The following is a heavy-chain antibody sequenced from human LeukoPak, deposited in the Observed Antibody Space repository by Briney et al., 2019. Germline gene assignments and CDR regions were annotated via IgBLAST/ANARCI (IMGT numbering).Heavy chain of an antibody. Sequence: GGSLRLSCAASGFTLSSYAMHWVRQAPGKGLEWVAVISYDGSNKYYADSVKGRFTISRDNSKNTLYLQMNSLRAEDTAVYYCARRGGSSSRRSPIDYWGQGTLVTVSS. CDR3: ARRGGSSSRRSPIDY. V-gene: IGHV3-30*04. J-gene: IGHJ4*02. CDR2: ISYDGSNK. D-gene: IGHD6-6*01. CDR1: GFTLSSYA.